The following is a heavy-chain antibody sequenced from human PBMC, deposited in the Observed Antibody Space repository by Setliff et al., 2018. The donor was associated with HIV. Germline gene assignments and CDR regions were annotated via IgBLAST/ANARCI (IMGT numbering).Heavy chain of an antibody. CDR2: IYYSGST. D-gene: IGHD1-1*01. V-gene: IGHV4-61*03. Sequence: SSETLSLTCTVSGDSVSSRSYYWSWIRQPPGKGLEWIGHIYYSGSTNYNPSLKSRVTISVDTSKNHFSLKLRSVTAADTAVYYCAQLGMVDDFDYWGQGTLVTVSS. J-gene: IGHJ4*02. CDR1: GDSVSSRSYY. CDR3: AQLGMVDDFDY.